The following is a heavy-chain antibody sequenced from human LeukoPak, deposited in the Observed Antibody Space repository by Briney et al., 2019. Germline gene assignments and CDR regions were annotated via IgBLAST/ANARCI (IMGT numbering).Heavy chain of an antibody. CDR2: SNRNGGGT. J-gene: IGHJ3*01. D-gene: IGHD4/OR15-4a*01. CDR3: AGESADAPDF. V-gene: IGHV3-64*02. Sequence: GGSLRLSCAASGFTFSSYWMSWVRQAPGRGLEFVSASNRNGGGTFYADSVKGRFTISRDISKNMLYLQMGSLRPEDTALYYCAGESADAPDFWGEGTMVTVSS. CDR1: GFTFSSYW.